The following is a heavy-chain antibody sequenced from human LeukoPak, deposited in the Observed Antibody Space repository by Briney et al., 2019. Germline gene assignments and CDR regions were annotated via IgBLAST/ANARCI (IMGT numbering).Heavy chain of an antibody. Sequence: ASVKVSCKASGYTFSSYGINWVRQAPGQGLEWMGWISAYNGNTNYAQKFQGRVTMTRDASISTAYMELRSLRSDDTAVYYCARVTIFGVAPRGMDYWGQGTLVTVSS. J-gene: IGHJ4*02. CDR1: GYTFSSYG. CDR2: ISAYNGNT. V-gene: IGHV1-18*01. CDR3: ARVTIFGVAPRGMDY. D-gene: IGHD3-3*01.